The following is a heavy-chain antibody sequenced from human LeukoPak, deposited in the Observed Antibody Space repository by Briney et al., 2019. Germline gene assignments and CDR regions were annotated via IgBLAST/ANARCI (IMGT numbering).Heavy chain of an antibody. J-gene: IGHJ5*02. CDR2: ISGSGGST. CDR3: AKGLMSGYYDILTGLA. D-gene: IGHD3-9*01. Sequence: GGSLRLSCVASGFTFSSYAMSWVRQAPGKGLEWVSAISGSGGSTYYADSVKGRFTISRDNSKNTLYLQMNSLRAEDTAVYYCAKGLMSGYYDILTGLAWGQGTLVTVSS. CDR1: GFTFSSYA. V-gene: IGHV3-23*01.